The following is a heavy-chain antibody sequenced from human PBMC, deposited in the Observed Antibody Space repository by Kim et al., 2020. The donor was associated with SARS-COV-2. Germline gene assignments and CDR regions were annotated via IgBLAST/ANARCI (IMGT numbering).Heavy chain of an antibody. Sequence: SPSLKGRVTMTVDTSENPYSLKLSSVTAADTAVYYCARDSVYGVRVDHWGQGTLVTVSS. J-gene: IGHJ5*02. CDR3: ARDSVYGVRVDH. V-gene: IGHV4-30-2*05. D-gene: IGHD4-17*01.